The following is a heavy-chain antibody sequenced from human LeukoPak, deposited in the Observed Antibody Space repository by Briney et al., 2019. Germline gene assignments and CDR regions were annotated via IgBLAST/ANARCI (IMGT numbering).Heavy chain of an antibody. Sequence: GRSLRLSCAASGFTFSSYAMHWVRQAPGKGLEWVAVISYDGSNKYYADSVKGRFTISRDNSKNTLYLQMNSLRAEDTAVYYCAQEALLGYYGSGSYYKLYYFDYWGQGTLVTVSS. D-gene: IGHD3-10*01. CDR3: AQEALLGYYGSGSYYKLYYFDY. CDR1: GFTFSSYA. J-gene: IGHJ4*02. CDR2: ISYDGSNK. V-gene: IGHV3-30*04.